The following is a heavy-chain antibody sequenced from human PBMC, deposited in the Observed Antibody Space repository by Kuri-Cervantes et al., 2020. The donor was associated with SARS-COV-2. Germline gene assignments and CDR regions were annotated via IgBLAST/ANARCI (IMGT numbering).Heavy chain of an antibody. CDR1: GGSFSGYY. V-gene: IGHV4-34*01. CDR2: INHSEST. D-gene: IGHD2-2*01. J-gene: IGHJ3*02. CDR3: AREYCSSTSCYGAFDI. Sequence: SETLSLTCAVYGGSFSGYYWSWIRQPPGKGLEWIGEINHSESTNYNPSLKSRVTISVDTSKNQFSLKLSSVTAADTAVYYCAREYCSSTSCYGAFDIWGQGTMVTVSS.